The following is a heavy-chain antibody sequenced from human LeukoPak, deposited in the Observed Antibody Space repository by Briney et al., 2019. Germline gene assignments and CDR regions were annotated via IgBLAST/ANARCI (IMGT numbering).Heavy chain of an antibody. CDR2: IASDGSST. CDR3: ARGRPHGNDY. Sequence: GGSLRLSCAASGFTFRSYSMNWVRQAPGKGLVWVSRIASDGSSTTYADSVKGRFSISRDNAKNTLYLQMNSLRVEDTAVYYCARGRPHGNDYWGQGTRVTVSS. CDR1: GFTFRSYS. D-gene: IGHD4-23*01. J-gene: IGHJ4*02. V-gene: IGHV3-74*01.